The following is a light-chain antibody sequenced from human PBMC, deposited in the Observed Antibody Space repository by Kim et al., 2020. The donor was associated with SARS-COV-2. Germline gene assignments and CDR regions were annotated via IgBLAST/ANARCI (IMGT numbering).Light chain of an antibody. CDR2: DVS. V-gene: IGKV1-5*01. J-gene: IGKJ4*01. CDR1: QSFSTW. CDR3: QQYINSPLT. Sequence: DIQMTQSPSTLSASIGDRVTITCRASQSFSTWLAWYQQKPGKAPKLLIYDVSNLESGVPSRFSGGGSGTEFTLTINNLQPDDFGTYYCQQYINSPLTFGGGTKVDIK.